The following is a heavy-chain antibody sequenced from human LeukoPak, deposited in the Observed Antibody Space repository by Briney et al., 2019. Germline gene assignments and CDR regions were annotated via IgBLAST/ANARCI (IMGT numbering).Heavy chain of an antibody. D-gene: IGHD5-18*01. CDR2: ISGSGGST. Sequence: GGSLRLSCAASGFTFSSYAMSWVRQAPGKGLEWVSAISGSGGSTYYADSVKGRFTISRDNSKNTLYLQMNSLRAEDAAVYYCAKDPYRTFTQLWQHWGQGTLVTVSS. CDR3: AKDPYRTFTQLWQH. CDR1: GFTFSSYA. V-gene: IGHV3-23*01. J-gene: IGHJ4*02.